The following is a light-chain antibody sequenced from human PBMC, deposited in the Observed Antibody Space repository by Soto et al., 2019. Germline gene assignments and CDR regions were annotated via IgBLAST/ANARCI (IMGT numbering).Light chain of an antibody. V-gene: IGLV1-36*01. Sequence: QSVLTQPPSVSDAPRQRVTISCSGSNSNIGNNEVSWYQQLPGKAPKLLIFYNDLLPSGVSDRFSGSKSGTSASLAISGLQSEDEADYYCASWDDSLNVYVFGTGTQLTVL. CDR1: NSNIGNNE. J-gene: IGLJ1*01. CDR3: ASWDDSLNVYV. CDR2: YND.